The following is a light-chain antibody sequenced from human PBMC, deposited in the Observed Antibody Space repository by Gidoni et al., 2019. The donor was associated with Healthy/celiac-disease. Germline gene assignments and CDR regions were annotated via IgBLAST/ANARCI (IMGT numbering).Light chain of an antibody. CDR2: GAS. CDR1: QSVSSN. Sequence: EIVMTQSPATLSVSPGERATLSCRASQSVSSNLAWYQQKPGQAPRLLIYGASTRATGIPARLSGSGSGTEFTLTISSLQSEDFAVYYCQRYNNWPPTFGQGTKLEIK. V-gene: IGKV3-15*01. CDR3: QRYNNWPPT. J-gene: IGKJ2*01.